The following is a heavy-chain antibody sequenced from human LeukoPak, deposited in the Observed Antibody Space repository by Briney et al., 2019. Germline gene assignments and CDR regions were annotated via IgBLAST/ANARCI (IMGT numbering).Heavy chain of an antibody. CDR3: AIRGYSYGQKPPDYYYGMDV. CDR1: GGTFSSYA. CDR2: IIPIFGTA. V-gene: IGHV1-69*13. J-gene: IGHJ6*02. D-gene: IGHD5-18*01. Sequence: SVKVSCKASGGTFSSYAISWVRQAPGQGLERMGGIIPIFGTANYAQKFQGRVTITADESTSTAYMELSSLKSEDTAVYYCAIRGYSYGQKPPDYYYGMDVWGQGTTVTVSS.